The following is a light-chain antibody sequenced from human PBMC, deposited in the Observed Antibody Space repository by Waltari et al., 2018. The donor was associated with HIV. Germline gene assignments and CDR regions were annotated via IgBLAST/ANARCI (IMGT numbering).Light chain of an antibody. J-gene: IGLJ2*01. CDR3: SSYTSSGPRYVL. V-gene: IGLV2-14*03. CDR2: NFN. Sequence: QSALTQPASVSGSPGQSITISCTGTSGDVGGYNFVSWSQKHPGKAPKLIIYNFNSRPSGVSIRFSGSRSANTASLTISGLQAEDEADYFCSSYTSSGPRYVLFGGGTRLTVL. CDR1: SGDVGGYNF.